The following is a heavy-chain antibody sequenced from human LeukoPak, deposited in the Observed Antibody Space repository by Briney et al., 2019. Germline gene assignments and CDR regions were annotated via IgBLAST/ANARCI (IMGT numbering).Heavy chain of an antibody. J-gene: IGHJ4*02. CDR1: GFTFSSYS. CDR3: AREALAYCGGDCYTGDY. V-gene: IGHV3-21*01. CDR2: ISSSSSYI. D-gene: IGHD2-21*02. Sequence: PGGSLRLSCAASGFTFSSYSMNWVRQAPGKGLEWVSSISSSSSYIYYADSVKGRFTISRDNAKNSLYLQMNSLRAEDTAVYYCAREALAYCGGDCYTGDYWGQGTLVTVSS.